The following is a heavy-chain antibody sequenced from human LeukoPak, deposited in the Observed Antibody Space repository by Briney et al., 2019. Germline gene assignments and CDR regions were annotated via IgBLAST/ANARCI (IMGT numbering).Heavy chain of an antibody. CDR1: GYTFTGYY. CDR2: INPNGGGT. CDR3: ARAYGSGSYYNYVNFDY. J-gene: IGHJ4*02. Sequence: ASVKDSCKDSGYTFTGYYMHWVRQAPGQGLEWMGWINPNGGGTNYAQKFQGRVTMTRDTSVRTAYMELSRLRSDDTAVYYCARAYGSGSYYNYVNFDYWGQGTLVTVSS. D-gene: IGHD3-10*01. V-gene: IGHV1-2*02.